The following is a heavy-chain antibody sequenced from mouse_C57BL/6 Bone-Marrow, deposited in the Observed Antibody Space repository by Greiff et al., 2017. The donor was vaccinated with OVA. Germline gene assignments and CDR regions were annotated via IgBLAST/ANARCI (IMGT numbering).Heavy chain of an antibody. J-gene: IGHJ3*01. CDR3: ARDGGYD. Sequence: EVKLMESGGGLVKPGGSLKLSCPASGFTFSSYAMSWVRQTPEKRLEWVATISDGGSYTYYPDNVKGRFTISRDNAKNNLYLQMSHLKSEDTAMYYCARDGGYDWGQGTLVTVSA. D-gene: IGHD2-14*01. CDR2: ISDGGSYT. V-gene: IGHV5-4*01. CDR1: GFTFSSYA.